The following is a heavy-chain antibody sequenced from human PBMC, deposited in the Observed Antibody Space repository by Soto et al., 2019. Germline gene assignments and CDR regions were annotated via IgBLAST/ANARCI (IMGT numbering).Heavy chain of an antibody. V-gene: IGHV1-69*06. Sequence: GASVKVSCKASGGTFSSYAISWVRQAPGQGLEWMGGIIPIFGTANYAQKFQGRVTITADKSTSTAYMELSSLRSEDTAVYYCAREIYEITHCTNGVCYTGGMDVWGQGTKVTVSS. D-gene: IGHD2-8*01. CDR2: IIPIFGTA. CDR1: GGTFSSYA. J-gene: IGHJ6*02. CDR3: AREIYEITHCTNGVCYTGGMDV.